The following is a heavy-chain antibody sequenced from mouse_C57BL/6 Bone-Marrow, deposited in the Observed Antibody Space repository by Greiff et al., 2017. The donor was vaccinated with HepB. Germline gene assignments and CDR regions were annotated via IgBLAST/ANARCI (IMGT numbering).Heavy chain of an antibody. D-gene: IGHD2-4*01. CDR3: ARGGYYDYPYRYFDV. Sequence: EVQLVESGGGLVKPGGSLKLSCAASGFTFSSYAMSWVRQTPEKRLEWVATISDGGSYTYYPDNVKGRFTISRDNAKNNLYLQMSHLKSEDTAMYYCARGGYYDYPYRYFDVWGTGTTVTVSS. V-gene: IGHV5-4*01. CDR1: GFTFSSYA. CDR2: ISDGGSYT. J-gene: IGHJ1*03.